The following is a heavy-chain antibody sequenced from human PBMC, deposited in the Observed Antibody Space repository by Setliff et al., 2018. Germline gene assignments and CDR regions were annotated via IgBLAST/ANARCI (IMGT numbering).Heavy chain of an antibody. CDR1: GFRFTSFG. Sequence: ASVKVSCKTSGFRFTSFGFSWVRQAPGRGLEWMGWISPYSGESNYAQKFQDRLTVTADTSTKTIYMELRSLTSDDTAVYFCTRSRGPRVVLAADFDFWGQGTLVTVSS. CDR3: TRSRGPRVVLAADFDF. V-gene: IGHV1-18*04. D-gene: IGHD3-16*01. J-gene: IGHJ4*02. CDR2: ISPYSGES.